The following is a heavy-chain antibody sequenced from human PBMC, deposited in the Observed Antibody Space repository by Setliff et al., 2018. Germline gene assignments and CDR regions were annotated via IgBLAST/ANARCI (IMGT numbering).Heavy chain of an antibody. CDR3: AKDLGHGGDSDY. Sequence: GGSLRLSCVASGFRFSSYAMNWVRQAPGKGLEWVSGVSGSGVNTFYADSVKGRFTISRDDSKNTLYLQMNSLKTEDTALYYCAKDLGHGGDSDYWGQGILVTVSS. J-gene: IGHJ4*02. D-gene: IGHD2-21*02. CDR2: VSGSGVNT. CDR1: GFRFSSYA. V-gene: IGHV3-23*01.